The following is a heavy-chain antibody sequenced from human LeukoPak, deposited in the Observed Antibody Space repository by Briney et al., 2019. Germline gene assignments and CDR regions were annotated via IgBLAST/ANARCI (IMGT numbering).Heavy chain of an antibody. CDR2: INLSGST. CDR3: ARVSISLFGVVTANFDS. D-gene: IGHD3-3*01. Sequence: SETLSLTCGVSGGAFSGSYWGWIRQPPGKGLEWIGEINLSGSTNYNSSLTSRVTISLDTSKNQFSLNLRAVTTADTAVYYCARVSISLFGVVTANFDSWGQGTLVAVSS. J-gene: IGHJ4*02. CDR1: GGAFSGSY. V-gene: IGHV4-34*01.